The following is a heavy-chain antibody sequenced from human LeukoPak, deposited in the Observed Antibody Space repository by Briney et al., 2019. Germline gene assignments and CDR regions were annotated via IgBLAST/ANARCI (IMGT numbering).Heavy chain of an antibody. D-gene: IGHD1-20*01. J-gene: IGHJ3*02. Sequence: SETLSLTCTVSGGSIRSFFWSWLRQPPGKPLEWLGHIYHTGSTNYNPSFKSRLTISVDMSKNLFSLKLTSLTSADTAIYYCASDEITGGFGAFDIWGQGTMVTVSS. CDR3: ASDEITGGFGAFDI. CDR1: GGSIRSFF. V-gene: IGHV4-59*01. CDR2: IYHTGST.